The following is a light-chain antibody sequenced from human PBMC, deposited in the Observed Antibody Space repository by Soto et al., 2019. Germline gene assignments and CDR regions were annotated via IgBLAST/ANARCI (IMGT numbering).Light chain of an antibody. V-gene: IGKV3-20*01. CDR1: QSVSSNY. Sequence: EIVLTQSPGTLSLSPGERATLSCRASQSVSSNYLAWYQQKPGQAPRLLIYGASSRATGIPDRFSGSVSATDFTLTISRLEPEDFAVYYCQQYGTSPPLTFGGGTKVEIK. CDR3: QQYGTSPPLT. J-gene: IGKJ4*01. CDR2: GAS.